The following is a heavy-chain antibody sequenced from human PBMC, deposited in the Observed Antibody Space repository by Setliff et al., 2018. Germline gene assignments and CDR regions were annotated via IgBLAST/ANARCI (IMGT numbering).Heavy chain of an antibody. Sequence: PGGSLRLSCAASGFTISYYAIHWVRQAPGKGLEWVAVSRYAENYQYYADSVKGRFTISRDNAKNSLYLLMKSVRVDDTAVYYCARSINGYQQRYDIWGQGALVTVSS. D-gene: IGHD3-22*01. CDR2: SRYAENYQ. CDR1: GFTISYYA. CDR3: ARSINGYQQRYDI. J-gene: IGHJ4*02. V-gene: IGHV3-30-3*01.